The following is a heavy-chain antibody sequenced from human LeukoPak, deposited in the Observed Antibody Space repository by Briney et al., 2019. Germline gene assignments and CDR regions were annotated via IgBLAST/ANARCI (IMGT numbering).Heavy chain of an antibody. D-gene: IGHD4-23*01. V-gene: IGHV1-18*01. CDR1: GYTFTNYG. CDR2: ISTYNGHT. Sequence: ASVKVSCKASGYTFTNYGLNWVRQAPGQGLEWMGWISTYNGHTNYAQKFQGRVTMTKDTSTSIASMELRSLRSDDTAVYYCASGGRWPPPPYYYYYMDVWGKGTTVTVSS. CDR3: ASGGRWPPPPYYYYYMDV. J-gene: IGHJ6*03.